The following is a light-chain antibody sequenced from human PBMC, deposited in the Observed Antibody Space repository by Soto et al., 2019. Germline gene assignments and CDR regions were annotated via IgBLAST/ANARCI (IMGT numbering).Light chain of an antibody. Sequence: QSVLTQPPSASGSPGQSVAISCTGTSSDVGGYNYVSWYQQHPGKAPKVMISEGHRRPSGVPDRFSGSTSVNSASLTISGLQADDEAGYYCCLYIGATTYVFGTGTKLTVL. CDR2: EGH. CDR3: CLYIGATTYV. J-gene: IGLJ1*01. CDR1: SSDVGGYNY. V-gene: IGLV2-8*01.